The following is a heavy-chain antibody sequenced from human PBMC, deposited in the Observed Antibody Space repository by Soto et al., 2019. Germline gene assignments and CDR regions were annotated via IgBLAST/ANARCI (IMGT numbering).Heavy chain of an antibody. CDR1: GFTFSSYI. CDR2: ISRSSTYI. Sequence: GGSLRLSCAASGFTFSSYIMNWVRQAPGKGLEWVSSISRSSTYIHYADSLKGRFTISRDNAKNSMYLQMNSLRAEDTALYYCAREFDYWGQGTLVTVSS. V-gene: IGHV3-21*01. CDR3: AREFDY. J-gene: IGHJ4*02.